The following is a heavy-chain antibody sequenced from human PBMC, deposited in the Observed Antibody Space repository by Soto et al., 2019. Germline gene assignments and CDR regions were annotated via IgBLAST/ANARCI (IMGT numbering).Heavy chain of an antibody. CDR2: ISSSSSYI. D-gene: IGHD3-9*01. Sequence: GGFLRLSCAASGFTFSSYSMNWVRQAPGKGLEWVSSISSSSSYIYYADSVKGRFTISRDNAKNSLYLQMNSLRAEDTAVYYCARDLRPPDILTGYSPFDYWGQGTLVTIS. CDR1: GFTFSSYS. J-gene: IGHJ4*02. CDR3: ARDLRPPDILTGYSPFDY. V-gene: IGHV3-21*01.